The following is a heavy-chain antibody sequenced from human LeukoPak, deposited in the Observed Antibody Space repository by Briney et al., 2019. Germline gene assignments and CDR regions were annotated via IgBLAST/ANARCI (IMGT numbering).Heavy chain of an antibody. D-gene: IGHD3-22*01. Sequence: GRSLRLSCAASGFTFSSYGMHWLRQAPGKGLEGVAVIWNDGSNKYYADSVKGRFTISRDNSKNTLYLQMNSLRAEDTAVYYCARIHSLYYYDSSGYGAFDIWGPGTVVTVSS. CDR3: ARIHSLYYYDSSGYGAFDI. CDR1: GFTFSSYG. J-gene: IGHJ3*02. CDR2: IWNDGSNK. V-gene: IGHV3-33*01.